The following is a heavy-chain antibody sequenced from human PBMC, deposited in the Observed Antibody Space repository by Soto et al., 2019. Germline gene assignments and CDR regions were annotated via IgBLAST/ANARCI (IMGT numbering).Heavy chain of an antibody. CDR2: IYYSGST. CDR1: GGSISSGDYY. D-gene: IGHD3-22*01. J-gene: IGHJ4*02. Sequence: PSETLSLTCTVSGGSISSGDYYWSWIRQPPGKGLEWIGYIYYSGSTYYNPSLKSRVTISVDTSKNQFSLKLSSVTAADTAVYYGPRSDYYDSGGYAYGGQGTRVPVST. CDR3: PRSDYYDSGGYAY. V-gene: IGHV4-30-4*01.